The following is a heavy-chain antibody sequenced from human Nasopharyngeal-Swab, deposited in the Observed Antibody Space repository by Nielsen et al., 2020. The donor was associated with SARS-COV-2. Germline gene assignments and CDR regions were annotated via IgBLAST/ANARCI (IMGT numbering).Heavy chain of an antibody. CDR3: AKDVWFGVLVYGYFDY. J-gene: IGHJ4*02. CDR2: ISSSGSII. V-gene: IGHV3-48*03. Sequence: GESLKISCVVSGFTFSGYEMNWVRQAPGKGLEWISCISSSGSIIYYADSVKGRFTISRDNAKNLLYLQMNSLRAEDTAVYYCAKDVWFGVLVYGYFDYWGQGTLVTVSS. D-gene: IGHD3-10*01. CDR1: GFTFSGYE.